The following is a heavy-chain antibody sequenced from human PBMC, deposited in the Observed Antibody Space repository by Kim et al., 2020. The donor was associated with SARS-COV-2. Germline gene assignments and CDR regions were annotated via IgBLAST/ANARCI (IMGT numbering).Heavy chain of an antibody. Sequence: GGSLRLSCAASGFTFSSYGMHWVRQAPGKGLEWVAVIWYDGSNKYYADSVKGRFTISRDNSKNTLYLQMNSLRAEDTAVYYCARDFGIAVAGRTVWGQVTLVTVSS. J-gene: IGHJ1*01. CDR3: ARDFGIAVAGRTV. D-gene: IGHD6-19*01. CDR2: IWYDGSNK. CDR1: GFTFSSYG. V-gene: IGHV3-33*01.